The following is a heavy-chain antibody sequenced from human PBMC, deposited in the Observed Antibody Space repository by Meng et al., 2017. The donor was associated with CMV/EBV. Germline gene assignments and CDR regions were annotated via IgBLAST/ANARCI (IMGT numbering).Heavy chain of an antibody. CDR1: GFTFSSYW. V-gene: IGHV3-7*01. Sequence: ESLKISCAASGFTFSSYWMNWVRQAPGKGLEWVANIKQDGSEKYYVDSVRGRFTISLDNAKNSLYLQMNSLRAEDTAVYYCARDAGGLGVVGAFRWFDPWGQGTLVTVSS. D-gene: IGHD1-26*01. CDR2: IKQDGSEK. CDR3: ARDAGGLGVVGAFRWFDP. J-gene: IGHJ5*01.